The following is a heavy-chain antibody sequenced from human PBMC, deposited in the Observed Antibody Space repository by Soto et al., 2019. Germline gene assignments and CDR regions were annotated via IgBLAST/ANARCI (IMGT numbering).Heavy chain of an antibody. D-gene: IGHD3-10*01. CDR3: ARDALSMVRGTNNGFDP. Sequence: EVQLLESGGGLVQPGGSLTLSCAACGFTFSNYAMRWVRQAPGKGLEWVSALSGGGISTYYAVSVRGRFTISRDNSRNTLYLRMNRLRAEDTAVYSWARDALSMVRGTNNGFDPWGQGTLVTVSS. J-gene: IGHJ5*02. CDR1: GFTFSNYA. CDR2: LSGGGIST. V-gene: IGHV3-23*01.